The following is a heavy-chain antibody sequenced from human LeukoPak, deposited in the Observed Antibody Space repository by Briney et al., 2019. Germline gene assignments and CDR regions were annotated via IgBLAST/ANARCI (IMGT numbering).Heavy chain of an antibody. CDR1: GGSFSGYY. D-gene: IGHD5-12*01. Sequence: SETLSLTCAVYGGSFSGYYWSWIRQPPGKGLEWIGEINHSGSTNYNPSLKSRVTISVDTSKNQFSLKLSSVTAADAAVYYCARQPSEATITSDAFDIWGQGTMVTVSS. CDR3: ARQPSEATITSDAFDI. CDR2: INHSGST. J-gene: IGHJ3*02. V-gene: IGHV4-34*01.